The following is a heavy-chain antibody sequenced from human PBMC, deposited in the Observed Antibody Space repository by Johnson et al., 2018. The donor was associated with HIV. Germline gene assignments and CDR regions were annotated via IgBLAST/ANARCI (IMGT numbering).Heavy chain of an antibody. D-gene: IGHD3-10*01. Sequence: VQVVESGGGLVQPGGSLRLSCAASGFTFSSYWMHWVRQAPGKGLVWVSRINSDGSSTSYADSVKGRFTISRDNAKNTLYLQMNSLRAEDTALYYCARALTMVRGVISDALDIWGQGTMVTVSS. CDR3: ARALTMVRGVISDALDI. V-gene: IGHV3-74*02. CDR2: INSDGSST. J-gene: IGHJ3*02. CDR1: GFTFSSYW.